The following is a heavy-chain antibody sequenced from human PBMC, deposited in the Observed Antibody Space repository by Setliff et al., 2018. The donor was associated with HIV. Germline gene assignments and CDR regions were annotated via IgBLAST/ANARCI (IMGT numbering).Heavy chain of an antibody. J-gene: IGHJ4*02. D-gene: IGHD3-22*01. CDR2: ISSVSGSTI. V-gene: IGHV3-48*01. CDR3: ARTNNNYYYDTSDYFAGYYFDS. Sequence: GGSLRLSCVASGFTFSNYAMNWVRQAPGKGLGWVSYISSVSGSTIYYADSVKGRFTISRDNAKNSMFLQMNSLRAEDTAVYYCARTNNNYYYDTSDYFAGYYFDSWGQGTLVTVSS. CDR1: GFTFSNYA.